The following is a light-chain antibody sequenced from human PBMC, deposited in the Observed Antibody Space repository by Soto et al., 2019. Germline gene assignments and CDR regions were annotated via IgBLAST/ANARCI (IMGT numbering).Light chain of an antibody. CDR3: QQYDSSPPYT. CDR1: QSVSSSY. CDR2: GAS. J-gene: IGKJ2*01. V-gene: IGKV3-20*01. Sequence: EIVLTQSPGTLSLSPGERATLSCRASQSVSSSYLAWYQQKPGQAPRLLIYGASSRATGIPDRFSGSGSGTDFTLTISRLEPEDFAVYYCQQYDSSPPYTFGQGTTLEIK.